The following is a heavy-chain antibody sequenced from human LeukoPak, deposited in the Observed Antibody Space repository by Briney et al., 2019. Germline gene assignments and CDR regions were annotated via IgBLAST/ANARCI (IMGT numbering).Heavy chain of an antibody. J-gene: IGHJ4*02. CDR1: GFTFSSYW. D-gene: IGHD5-18*01. CDR3: AGGVGYSYGYEVPDY. Sequence: PGGSLRLSCAASGFTFSSYWMTWVRQAPGKGLEWVANIKEDGSEKYYVDSVKGRFTISRDNAKNSLYLQMNSLRAEDTAVYYCAGGVGYSYGYEVPDYWGQGTLVTVSS. CDR2: IKEDGSEK. V-gene: IGHV3-7*04.